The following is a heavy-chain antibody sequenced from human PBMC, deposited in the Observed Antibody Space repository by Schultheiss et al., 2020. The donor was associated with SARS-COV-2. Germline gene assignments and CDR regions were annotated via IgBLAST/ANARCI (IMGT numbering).Heavy chain of an antibody. J-gene: IGHJ4*02. CDR1: GFTFSDYA. CDR2: ISASTTNR. Sequence: GGSLRLSCAASGFTFSDYAMSWVRQAPGKGLEWVSSISASTTNRIYADSVKGRFTVSRDNSKNTLYLQMNSLRAEDTAVYYCAKDPHPLGGSQFDYWGQGTLVTVSS. CDR3: AKDPHPLGGSQFDY. V-gene: IGHV3-23*01. D-gene: IGHD3-10*01.